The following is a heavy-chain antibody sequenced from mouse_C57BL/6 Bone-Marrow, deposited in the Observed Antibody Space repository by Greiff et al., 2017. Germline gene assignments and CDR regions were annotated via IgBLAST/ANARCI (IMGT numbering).Heavy chain of an antibody. V-gene: IGHV1-69*01. CDR2: IDPSDSYT. D-gene: IGHD1-1*01. CDR1: GYTFTSYW. J-gene: IGHJ2*01. Sequence: QVQLQQPGAELVMPGASVKLSCKASGYTFTSYWMHWVKQRPGQGLEWIGEIDPSDSYTNYNQKFKGKSTLTVDKSSSTAYMQLSSLTSEDSAVYYCATSYSYGYFDYWGQGTTLTVSS. CDR3: ATSYSYGYFDY.